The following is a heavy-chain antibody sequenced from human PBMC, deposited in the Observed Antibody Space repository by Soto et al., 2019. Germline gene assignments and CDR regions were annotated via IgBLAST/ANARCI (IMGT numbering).Heavy chain of an antibody. CDR2: INSDGRST. CDR1: RFSFSGYW. V-gene: IGHV3-74*01. D-gene: IGHD3-3*01. J-gene: IGHJ5*02. Sequence: GGCLRLSGAAARFSFSGYWMHWVRQVPGKGLVWVSRINSDGRSTSYADSVKGRFTISKDNAKNTLYLQMTTLRAEETAVYYCARDFDFWRGSNWFDPWGQGALVTVSS. CDR3: ARDFDFWRGSNWFDP.